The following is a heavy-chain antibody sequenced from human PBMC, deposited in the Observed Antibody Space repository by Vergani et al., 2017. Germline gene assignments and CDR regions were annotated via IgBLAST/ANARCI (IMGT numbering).Heavy chain of an antibody. V-gene: IGHV2-70*04. CDR1: GFSLSTSGMR. CDR2: IDWDDDT. J-gene: IGHJ6*02. Sequence: QVTLKESGPALVKPTQTLTLTCTFSGFSLSTSGMRVSWIRQPPGKALEWLARIDWDDDTFYNTSLKTRLTISKDTSKNPVVLTMTNMGPVDTATDYCARTPYPYAMDVWGQGTTVTVSS. CDR3: ARTPYPYAMDV.